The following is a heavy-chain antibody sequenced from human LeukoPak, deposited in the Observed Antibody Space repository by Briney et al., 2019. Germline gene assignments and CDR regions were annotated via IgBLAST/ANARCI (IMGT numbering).Heavy chain of an antibody. Sequence: PGGSLRLSCAASGFTFSSYGMHWVRQAPGKGLEWVAFIRYDGGNKYYADSVKGRFTISRDNSKNTLYLQMNSLRAEDTAVYYCAKRPDVLRYFDWLLYTLNFDYWGQGTLVTVSS. CDR2: IRYDGGNK. D-gene: IGHD3-9*01. V-gene: IGHV3-30*02. J-gene: IGHJ4*02. CDR3: AKRPDVLRYFDWLLYTLNFDY. CDR1: GFTFSSYG.